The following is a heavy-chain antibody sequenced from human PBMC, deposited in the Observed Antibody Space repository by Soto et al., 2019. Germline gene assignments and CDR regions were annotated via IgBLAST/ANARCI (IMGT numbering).Heavy chain of an antibody. J-gene: IGHJ4*02. D-gene: IGHD6-19*01. V-gene: IGHV3-53*02. CDR2: IYSGGST. CDR3: ASTRISSGWLPPNFDY. CDR1: GFTVSSNY. Sequence: EVQLVETGGGLIQPGGSLRLSCAASGFTVSSNYMSWVRQAPGKGLEWVSVIYSGGSTYYADSVNGRFTISRDNSKNTLYLQMNSLRAEDTAVYYCASTRISSGWLPPNFDYWGQGTLVTVSS.